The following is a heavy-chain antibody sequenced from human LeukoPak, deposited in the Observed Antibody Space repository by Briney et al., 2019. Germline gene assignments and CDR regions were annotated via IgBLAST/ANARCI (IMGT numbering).Heavy chain of an antibody. J-gene: IGHJ6*03. D-gene: IGHD3-16*01. CDR3: AKDGSWGDYQFYFYIDV. CDR2: ISASGHYT. V-gene: IGHV3-23*01. CDR1: GFTFANSA. Sequence: GGSLRLSCAVSGFTFANSAMSWVRQAPGKGLEWISGISASGHYTYTADSLKGRFTISRDNSENTLYLQMNSLRAEDTALYYCAKDGSWGDYQFYFYIDVWGKGTTVTVSS.